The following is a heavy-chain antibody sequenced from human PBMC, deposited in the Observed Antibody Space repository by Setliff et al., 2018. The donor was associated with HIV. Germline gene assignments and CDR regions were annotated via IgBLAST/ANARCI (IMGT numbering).Heavy chain of an antibody. Sequence: SETLSLTCTVSCGSISSGGYYWSWIRQHPGKGLEWIGYIYYSGSTYYNPSLKSRVTISADTSKNQFSLTRSSVTAADTAVYYCARQRHGGAGAHDYWGQGTLVTVSS. J-gene: IGHJ4*02. CDR2: IYYSGST. V-gene: IGHV4-31*03. CDR1: CGSISSGGYY. D-gene: IGHD3-16*01. CDR3: ARQRHGGAGAHDY.